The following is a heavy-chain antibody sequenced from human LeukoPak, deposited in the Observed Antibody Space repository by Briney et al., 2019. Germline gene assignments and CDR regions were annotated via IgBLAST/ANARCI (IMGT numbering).Heavy chain of an antibody. D-gene: IGHD1-7*01. CDR3: ARNQNYAYYYYGMDV. CDR1: GGSFSGYY. V-gene: IGHV4-34*01. Sequence: PSETLSLTCAVYGGSFSGYYWSWIRQPPGKGLEWIGEINHSGSTNYNPSLKSRVTISVDTSKNQFPLKLSSVTAADTAVYYCARNQNYAYYYYGMDVWGQGTTVTVSS. J-gene: IGHJ6*02. CDR2: INHSGST.